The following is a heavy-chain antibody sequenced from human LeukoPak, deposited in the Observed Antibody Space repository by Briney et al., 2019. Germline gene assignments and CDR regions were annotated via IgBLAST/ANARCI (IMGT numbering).Heavy chain of an antibody. CDR1: GFTFSSYA. CDR2: ISYDGSNK. V-gene: IGHV3-30*04. J-gene: IGHJ4*03. D-gene: IGHD3-9*01. Sequence: GGSLRLSCAASGFTFSSYAMHWVRQAPGKGLEWVAVISYDGSNKYYADSVKGRFTISRDNSKNTLYLQMNSLRAEDTAVYYCARPHYDILTGLWYFDYWGQGTTVTVSS. CDR3: ARPHYDILTGLWYFDY.